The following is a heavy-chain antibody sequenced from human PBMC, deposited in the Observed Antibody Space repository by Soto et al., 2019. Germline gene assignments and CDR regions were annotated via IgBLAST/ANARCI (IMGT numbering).Heavy chain of an antibody. J-gene: IGHJ5*02. D-gene: IGHD3-10*01. V-gene: IGHV1-69*13. CDR1: GGTFSTYG. CDR3: ARSYASGSPNWFDP. Sequence: GASVKVSCKTAGGTFSTYGINWVRQAPGQGLELIGGIVPGLGTTNYAQKFQGRVRIIADAPTRTAYLELRSLRYEDTAMYYCARSYASGSPNWFDPGAREPRSPSTQ. CDR2: IVPGLGTT.